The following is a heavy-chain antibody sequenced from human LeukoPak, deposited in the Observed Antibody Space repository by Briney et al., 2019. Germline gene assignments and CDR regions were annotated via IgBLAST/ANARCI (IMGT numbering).Heavy chain of an antibody. D-gene: IGHD2-2*01. CDR1: GFTFSTYT. J-gene: IGHJ4*02. CDR2: IISSSSYI. CDR3: ARDALAAGYRLVWYYFDY. V-gene: IGHV3-21*01. Sequence: PGGSLTLSCAASGFTFSTYTMNWVRQAPGKGLEWVSSIISSSSYIYYADSVKGRFTISRDNAKNSLYLKMNSLRAEDTAVYYCARDALAAGYRLVWYYFDYWGGGPLVTVSS.